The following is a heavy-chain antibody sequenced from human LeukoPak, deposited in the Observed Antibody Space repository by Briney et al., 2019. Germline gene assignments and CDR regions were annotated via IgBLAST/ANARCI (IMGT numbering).Heavy chain of an antibody. CDR2: IIPIFGTA. CDR3: ARGLGYCSSTSCYDDYYFDY. Sequence: SVEVSCKASGGTFSSYAISWVRQAPGQGLEWMGGIIPIFGTANYAQKFQGRVTITADKSTSTAYTELSSLRSEDTAVYYCARGLGYCSSTSCYDDYYFDYWGQGTLVTVSS. D-gene: IGHD2-2*01. V-gene: IGHV1-69*06. CDR1: GGTFSSYA. J-gene: IGHJ4*02.